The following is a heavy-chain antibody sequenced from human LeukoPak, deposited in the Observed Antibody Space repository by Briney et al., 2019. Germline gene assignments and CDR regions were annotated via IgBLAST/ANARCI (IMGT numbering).Heavy chain of an antibody. D-gene: IGHD3-9*01. CDR2: ISYHGSNK. CDR1: GFTFTAYA. J-gene: IGHJ3*02. Sequence: GGSLSPSCAASGFTFTAYAMHWVRQAPGKGLEWVAVISYHGSNKYYADSVKGRFTISRDNSKNTLYLQMNSLRAEDTAVYYCARDEYYDILTGNSAFDIWGQGTLPTVSS. V-gene: IGHV3-30*04. CDR3: ARDEYYDILTGNSAFDI.